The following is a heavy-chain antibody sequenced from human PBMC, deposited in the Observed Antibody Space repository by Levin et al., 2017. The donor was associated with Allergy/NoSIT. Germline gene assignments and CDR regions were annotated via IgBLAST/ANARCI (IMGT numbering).Heavy chain of an antibody. V-gene: IGHV4-30-4*01. CDR1: GGSISTGDYN. Sequence: LRLSCTVSGGSISTGDYNWSWIRQPPGKGLEWIGFIFYSGTTYYNPSLKSRVTMSVDTSKNQFSLELSSVTAADTAVYFCATEPRTVAAGFDHWGQGALVTVSS. D-gene: IGHD6-13*01. CDR2: IFYSGTT. J-gene: IGHJ4*02. CDR3: ATEPRTVAAGFDH.